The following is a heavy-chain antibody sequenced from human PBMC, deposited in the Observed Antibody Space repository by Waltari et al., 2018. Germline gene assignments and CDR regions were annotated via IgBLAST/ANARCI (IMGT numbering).Heavy chain of an antibody. J-gene: IGHJ4*02. D-gene: IGHD5-18*01. CDR1: GYSISSGYY. V-gene: IGHV4-38-2*01. CDR3: ARGPLDTASFDY. CDR2: IYHSGST. Sequence: QVQLQESGPGLVKPSETLSLTCAVSGYSISSGYYWGWIRQPPGKGLEWIGRIYHSGSTYYSPSLKSRGTISVDTSKNQFSLRLSSVTAADTAVYYCARGPLDTASFDYWGQGTLVTVSS.